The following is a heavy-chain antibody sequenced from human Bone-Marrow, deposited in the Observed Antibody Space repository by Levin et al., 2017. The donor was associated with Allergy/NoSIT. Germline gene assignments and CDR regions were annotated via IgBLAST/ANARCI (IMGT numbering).Heavy chain of an antibody. CDR3: VRGSCGGDSCYLDH. CDR2: ISSSGDTI. D-gene: IGHD2-21*01. V-gene: IGHV3-11*01. Sequence: TPGGSLRLSCAASGFTFSDYYMSWIRQAPGKGLEWVSYISSSGDTIYYEDSVNGRFTIYRDNAENSLHLQMNSLKSDDTAVYYCVRGSCGGDSCYLDHWGQGTLVTVSS. J-gene: IGHJ4*02. CDR1: GFTFSDYY.